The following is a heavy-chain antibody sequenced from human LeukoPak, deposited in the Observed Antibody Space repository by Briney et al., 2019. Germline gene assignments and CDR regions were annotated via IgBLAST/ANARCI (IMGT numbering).Heavy chain of an antibody. D-gene: IGHD3-3*01. V-gene: IGHV3-48*01. CDR1: GFTFNSYS. CDR3: ARVMSGYYVVLDV. Sequence: GGSLRLSCEASGFTFNSYSMNWVRQAPGKGLEWISYITSRSSFMYYADSVKGRFTISRDDAKNTLYLQMNSLRAEDTAVYYCARVMSGYYVVLDVWGQGTMVTVSS. CDR2: ITSRSSFM. J-gene: IGHJ3*01.